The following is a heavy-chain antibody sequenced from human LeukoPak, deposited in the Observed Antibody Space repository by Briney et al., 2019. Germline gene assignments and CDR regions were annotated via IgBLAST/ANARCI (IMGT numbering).Heavy chain of an antibody. V-gene: IGHV1-46*03. D-gene: IGHD3-10*01. CDR2: INPSGGST. Sequence: ASVKVSCKASGYTFTSYYMHWVRQAPGQGLEWMGIINPSGGSTSYAQKFQGRVTMTRDMSTSTAYMELGSLRSEDTAVYYCAGWFGELGHYYYYMDVWGKGTTVTISS. J-gene: IGHJ6*03. CDR1: GYTFTSYY. CDR3: AGWFGELGHYYYYMDV.